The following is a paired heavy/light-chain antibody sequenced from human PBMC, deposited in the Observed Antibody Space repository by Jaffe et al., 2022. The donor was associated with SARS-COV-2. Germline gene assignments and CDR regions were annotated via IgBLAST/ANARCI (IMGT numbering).Heavy chain of an antibody. CDR1: GGSISRSSYY. CDR2: ISFGGST. Sequence: QLQLQESGPGLVKPSETLTLSCTVSGGSISRSSYYWGWIRQPPGKGLEWIGSISFGGSTYYNPSLKSRVTISVDTSKNQFSLKLSSVTAADTAVYYCARHLEQLGLRWFDPWGQGTLVTVSS. J-gene: IGHJ5*02. D-gene: IGHD6-13*01. CDR3: ARHLEQLGLRWFDP. V-gene: IGHV4-39*01.
Light chain of an antibody. V-gene: IGKV3-20*01. J-gene: IGKJ2*01. Sequence: EIVLTQSPGTLSLSPGERATLSCRASQSVSSGYLAWYQQKPGQSPRLLIFGASIRATGIPDRFSGSGSGTDFTLTISRLEPEDFAVYYCQQYGSSPGTFGQGTKLEIK. CDR1: QSVSSGY. CDR2: GAS. CDR3: QQYGSSPGT.